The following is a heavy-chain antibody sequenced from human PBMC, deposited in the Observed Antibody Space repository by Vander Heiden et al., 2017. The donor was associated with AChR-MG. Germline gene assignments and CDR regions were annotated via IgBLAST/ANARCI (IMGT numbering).Heavy chain of an antibody. D-gene: IGHD3-10*01. CDR1: GYTFTSYD. V-gene: IGHV1-8*01. CDR3: ARGGGGYYGSGSFDP. J-gene: IGHJ5*02. Sequence: QVQLVQSGAEVKKPGASVKVSCKASGYTFTSYDINWVRQATGEGLEGMGGMNPKRGNTGYEQKFQGRVTMPGKTSIRTAKRELRSLGSEDTAGYSCARGGGGYYGSGSFDPWGQGTLVTVSS. CDR2: MNPKRGNT.